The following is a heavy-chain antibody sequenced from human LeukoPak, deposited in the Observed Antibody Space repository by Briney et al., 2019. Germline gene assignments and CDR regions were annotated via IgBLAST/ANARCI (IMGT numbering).Heavy chain of an antibody. V-gene: IGHV4-59*01. CDR1: GGSISSYY. CDR2: IYYSGST. Sequence: SETLSLTCTVSGGSISSYYWSWIRQPPGKGLEWIGYIYYSGSTNYNPSLKSRVTISVDTSKNQFSLKLSSVTAADTAVYYCAKTYSKNWFDPWGPGTLVTVSS. D-gene: IGHD6-13*01. J-gene: IGHJ5*02. CDR3: AKTYSKNWFDP.